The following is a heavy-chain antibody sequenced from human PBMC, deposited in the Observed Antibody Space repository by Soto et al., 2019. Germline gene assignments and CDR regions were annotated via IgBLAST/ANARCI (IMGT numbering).Heavy chain of an antibody. Sequence: QVQLQESGPGLVKPSETLSLTCTVSGGSISSYYWSWIRQPPGKGLEWIGYIYYSGSTNYNPSLKRRVTIPVDTTKNQLSLKLSSVTAADTAVYYCARDRLAVAGTGYYYYYGMDVWGQGTTVTVSS. CDR2: IYYSGST. CDR1: GGSISSYY. CDR3: ARDRLAVAGTGYYYYYGMDV. D-gene: IGHD6-19*01. V-gene: IGHV4-59*01. J-gene: IGHJ6*02.